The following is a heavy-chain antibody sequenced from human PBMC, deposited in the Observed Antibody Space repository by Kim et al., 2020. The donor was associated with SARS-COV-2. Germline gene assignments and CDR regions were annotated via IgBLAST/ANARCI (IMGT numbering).Heavy chain of an antibody. CDR1: GGSISSGGYY. J-gene: IGHJ6*02. V-gene: IGHV4-31*03. CDR2: IYYSGST. D-gene: IGHD1-26*01. CDR3: ARGGWELLRYYYYGMDV. Sequence: SETLSLTCTVSGGSISSGGYYWSWIRQHPGKGLEWIGYIYYSGSTYYNPSLKSRVTISVDTSKNQFSLKLSSVTAADTAVYYCARGGWELLRYYYYGMDVWGQGTTVTVSS.